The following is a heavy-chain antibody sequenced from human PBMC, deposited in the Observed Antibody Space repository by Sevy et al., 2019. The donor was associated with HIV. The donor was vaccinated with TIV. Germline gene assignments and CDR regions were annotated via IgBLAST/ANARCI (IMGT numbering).Heavy chain of an antibody. D-gene: IGHD6-6*01. CDR3: AKDLTGRYSISSGDFDY. Sequence: GGSLRLSCAASGFTFSIYGMHWVRQAPGKGLEWVACIRYDGSTKYYADSVKGRFTISRDNSKNTLYLQMNSLRAEDTAVYYCAKDLTGRYSISSGDFDYWGQGTLVTVSS. J-gene: IGHJ4*02. V-gene: IGHV3-30*02. CDR2: IRYDGSTK. CDR1: GFTFSIYG.